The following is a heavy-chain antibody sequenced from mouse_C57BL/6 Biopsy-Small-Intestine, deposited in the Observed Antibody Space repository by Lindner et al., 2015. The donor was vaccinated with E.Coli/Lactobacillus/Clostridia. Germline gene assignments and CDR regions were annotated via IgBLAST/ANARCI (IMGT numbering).Heavy chain of an antibody. Sequence: VQLQESGGDLVKPGGSLRLSCAASGFTFSSYGMSWVRQTPDKRLEWVATISSGGSYTYYPDSVKGRFTISRDNAKNTLYLQMTSLRSGDTAVYYCARHLYYVMGYWGQGTSVTVSS. CDR2: ISSGGSYT. CDR1: GFTFSSYG. CDR3: ARHLYYVMGY. V-gene: IGHV5-6*01. J-gene: IGHJ4*01.